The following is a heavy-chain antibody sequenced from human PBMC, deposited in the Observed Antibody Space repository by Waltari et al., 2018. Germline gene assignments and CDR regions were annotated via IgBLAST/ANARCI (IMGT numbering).Heavy chain of an antibody. CDR1: GCTFRNYE. CDR3: ARERTYYDSSGYYYGNWFDP. Sequence: ELQLVESGGGLVLLGGFLRLSCAAFGCTFRNYEMNWGRQAPGTGLEWVSYISAGGLTIYYADSVKARFTISRDTAKNLLYLQMNSLRAEDTAVYYCARERTYYDSSGYYYGNWFDPWGQGTLVTVSS. J-gene: IGHJ5*02. V-gene: IGHV3-48*03. CDR2: ISAGGLTI. D-gene: IGHD3-22*01.